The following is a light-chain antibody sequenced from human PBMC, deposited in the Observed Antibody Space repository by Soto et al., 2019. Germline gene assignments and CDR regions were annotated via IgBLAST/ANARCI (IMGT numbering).Light chain of an antibody. V-gene: IGKV3-15*01. J-gene: IGKJ5*01. CDR1: QSVVTN. CDR3: QQYNNWLSIT. CDR2: GAS. Sequence: EIVMTQSPATRSVSPGERATLSCRASQSVVTNLAWYQQKPGQAPRLLIYGASTRATGVPVRFSGSGSGTEFTLIISSLKSDDFAIYYCQQYNNWLSITFGQGTRLEIK.